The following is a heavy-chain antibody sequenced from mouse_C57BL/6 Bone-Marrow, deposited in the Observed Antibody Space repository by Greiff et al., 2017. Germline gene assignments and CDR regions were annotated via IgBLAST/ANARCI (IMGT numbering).Heavy chain of an antibody. CDR1: GFTFSDYG. V-gene: IGHV5-17*01. CDR3: ARRDTSFAY. Sequence: EVMLVESGGGLAKPGGSLKLSCAASGFTFSDYGMHWVRQAPEKGLEWVAYISSGSSTIYYADTVKGRFTISRDNAKNTLFLQMTSLRSEDTAMYYCARRDTSFAYWGQGTLVTVSA. J-gene: IGHJ3*01. CDR2: ISSGSSTI.